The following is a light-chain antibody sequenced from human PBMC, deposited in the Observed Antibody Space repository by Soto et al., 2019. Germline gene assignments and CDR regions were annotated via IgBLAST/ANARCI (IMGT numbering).Light chain of an antibody. CDR1: QSVSSSY. Sequence: ELVLTQSPGTLSLSPGERATLSCRASQSVSSSYLAWYQQKPGQAPRLLIYGASSRATGIPDRFSGSGSGTDFTLTIGRLEPEDFAVYYCQQYGSSPTFGPGTKVDIK. J-gene: IGKJ3*01. CDR3: QQYGSSPT. CDR2: GAS. V-gene: IGKV3-20*01.